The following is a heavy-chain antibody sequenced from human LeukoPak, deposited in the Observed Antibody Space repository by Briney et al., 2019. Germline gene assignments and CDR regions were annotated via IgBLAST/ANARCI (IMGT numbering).Heavy chain of an antibody. Sequence: SETLSLTCAVYGGSFSGYYWSWIRQPPGKGLEWIGEINHSGSTNYNPSLKSRVTISVDTPKNQFSLKLSSVTAADTAVYYCARGGLNYYGSGSYRKHNWFDPWGQGTLVTVSS. D-gene: IGHD3-10*01. CDR1: GGSFSGYY. V-gene: IGHV4-34*01. J-gene: IGHJ5*02. CDR2: INHSGST. CDR3: ARGGLNYYGSGSYRKHNWFDP.